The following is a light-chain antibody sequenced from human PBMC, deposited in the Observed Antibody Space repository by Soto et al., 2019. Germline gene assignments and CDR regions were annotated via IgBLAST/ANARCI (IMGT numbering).Light chain of an antibody. CDR3: QQYENLPYT. Sequence: DIQMTQSASSLSASVGDRVTITCQASQVINNYLNWYQQKPGKAPKLLIYDISTLEIGVPSRFSGSGSDTDFTFTITGLQPEDIATYYCQQYENLPYTFGQGTKLEI. CDR2: DIS. J-gene: IGKJ2*01. V-gene: IGKV1-33*01. CDR1: QVINNY.